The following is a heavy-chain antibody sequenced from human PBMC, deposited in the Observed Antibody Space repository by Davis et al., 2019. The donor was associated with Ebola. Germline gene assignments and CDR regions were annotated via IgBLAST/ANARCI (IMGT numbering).Heavy chain of an antibody. CDR2: ISAYNGNT. D-gene: IGHD3-3*01. Sequence: ASVKVSCKASGYTFTSYGISWVRQAPGQGLEWMGWISAYNGNTNYAQKLQGRVTMTTDTSTSTAYMELRSLRSDDTAVYYCARRRVDRAEPTYYDFWSGYYTPFDYWGQGTLVTVSS. CDR3: ARRRVDRAEPTYYDFWSGYYTPFDY. CDR1: GYTFTSYG. J-gene: IGHJ4*02. V-gene: IGHV1-18*01.